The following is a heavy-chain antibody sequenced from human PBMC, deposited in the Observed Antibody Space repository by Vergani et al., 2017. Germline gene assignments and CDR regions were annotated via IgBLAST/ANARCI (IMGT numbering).Heavy chain of an antibody. CDR2: TYYSGST. CDR1: GGSISSSSYY. CDR3: ARHWDEDGDSLDY. D-gene: IGHD4-17*01. J-gene: IGHJ4*02. V-gene: IGHV4-39*01. Sequence: QLQLQESGPGLVKPSETLSLTCTVSGGSISSSSYYWGWIRQPPGKGLEWIGSTYYSGSTYYNPSPKSRVTISVDTSKNQFSLKLSSVTAADTAVYYCARHWDEDGDSLDYWGQGTLVTVSS.